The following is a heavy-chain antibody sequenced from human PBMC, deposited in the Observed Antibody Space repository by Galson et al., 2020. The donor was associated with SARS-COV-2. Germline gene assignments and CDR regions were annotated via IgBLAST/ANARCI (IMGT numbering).Heavy chain of an antibody. D-gene: IGHD3-3*01. CDR2: VTGSGSYI. Sequence: GGSLRLSCAASGFTFTTYNMPWVRQAPGKGLEWISSVTGSGSYIQYADSVKGRFTISKDNAKNSLYLQMNSLRVEDTAVYYCAGAHYRVLEWLPPALDYWGQGTLVTVSS. CDR3: AGAHYRVLEWLPPALDY. V-gene: IGHV3-21*01. CDR1: GFTFTTYN. J-gene: IGHJ4*02.